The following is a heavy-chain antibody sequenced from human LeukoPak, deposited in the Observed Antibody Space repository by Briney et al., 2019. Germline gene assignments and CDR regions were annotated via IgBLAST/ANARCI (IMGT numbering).Heavy chain of an antibody. V-gene: IGHV3-48*03. CDR3: ARDRRSSRYFDWLLFGYFDY. CDR1: GFTFSSYE. D-gene: IGHD3-9*01. Sequence: PGGSLRLSCAASGFTFSSYEMNWVRQAPGKGLEWVSYISSSGSTIYYADSVKGRFTISRDNAKNSLYLRINSLRAEDTAVYYCARDRRSSRYFDWLLFGYFDYWGQGTLVTVSS. J-gene: IGHJ4*02. CDR2: ISSSGSTI.